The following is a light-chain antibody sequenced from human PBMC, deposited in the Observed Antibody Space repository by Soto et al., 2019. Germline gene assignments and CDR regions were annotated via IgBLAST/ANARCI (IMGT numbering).Light chain of an antibody. Sequence: DIQLTQSPSFLSASVGDRVTVSCRASQDISTSLAWFQQKAGKVPQLLVYPASTLQDGVPSRFSGSGSGTYFTLTINSLQPDDFATYYCQQLYTFGQGTKLEIK. CDR3: QQLYT. CDR1: QDISTS. CDR2: PAS. J-gene: IGKJ2*01. V-gene: IGKV1-9*01.